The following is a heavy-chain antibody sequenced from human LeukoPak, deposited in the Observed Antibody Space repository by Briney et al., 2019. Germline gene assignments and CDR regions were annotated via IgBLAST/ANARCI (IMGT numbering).Heavy chain of an antibody. D-gene: IGHD4-23*01. CDR3: ARLDYGGNSGGFDY. Sequence: SETLSLTCTVSGGSISSGSHYWRWIRQPAGTGLEWIGRIYTSGSTNYNTLLNSRVTISVDTSKNQFSPKPSSMTPATRALHHCARLDYGGNSGGFDYWGQGTLVTVSS. CDR1: GGSISSGSHY. CDR2: IYTSGST. V-gene: IGHV4-61*02. J-gene: IGHJ4*02.